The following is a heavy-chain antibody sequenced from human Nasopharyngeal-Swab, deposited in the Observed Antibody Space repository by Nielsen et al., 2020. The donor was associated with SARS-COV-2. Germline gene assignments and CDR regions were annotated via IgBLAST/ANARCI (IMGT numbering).Heavy chain of an antibody. CDR2: INHSGST. V-gene: IGHV4-34*01. J-gene: IGHJ4*02. CDR1: GGSFSGYY. D-gene: IGHD3-16*01. CDR3: ARGESYDYVWEK. Sequence: ETLSLTCAVYGGSFSGYYWSWIRQPPGKGLEWIGEINHSGSTNYNPSLKSRVTISVDTSKNQFSLKPSSVTAADTAVYYCARGESYDYVWEKWGQGTLVTVSS.